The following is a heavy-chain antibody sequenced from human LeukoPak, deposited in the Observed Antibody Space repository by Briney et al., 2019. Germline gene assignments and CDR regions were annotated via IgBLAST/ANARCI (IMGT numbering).Heavy chain of an antibody. Sequence: ASVKVSCKASGYTFTDYNIHWVRQAPGQGLEWMGWITPNSGATNSAQQFHGRVTMTRDTSITTAYMEVNNLLSDDTAVYYCARGAGSGTYKRFDFWGQGTLVTVSS. CDR1: GYTFTDYN. J-gene: IGHJ4*02. CDR2: ITPNSGAT. CDR3: ARGAGSGTYKRFDF. V-gene: IGHV1-2*02. D-gene: IGHD3-10*01.